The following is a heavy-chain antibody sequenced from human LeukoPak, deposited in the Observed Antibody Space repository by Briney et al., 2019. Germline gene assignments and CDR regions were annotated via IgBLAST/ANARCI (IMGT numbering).Heavy chain of an antibody. CDR3: ARVIGYCSSTSCYRNKDAFDI. CDR1: GGSISSSSYY. V-gene: IGHV4-39*07. J-gene: IGHJ3*02. Sequence: PSETLSLTCTVSGGSISSSSYYWGWIRQPPGKGLEWIGSIYYSGSTYYNPSLKSRVTISVDTSKTQFSLMLSSVTAADTAVYYCARVIGYCSSTSCYRNKDAFDIWGQGTMVTVSS. D-gene: IGHD2-2*01. CDR2: IYYSGST.